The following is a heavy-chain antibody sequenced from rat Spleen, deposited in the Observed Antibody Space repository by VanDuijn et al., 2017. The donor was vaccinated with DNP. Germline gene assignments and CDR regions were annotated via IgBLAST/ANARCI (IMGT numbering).Heavy chain of an antibody. V-gene: IGHV5-22*01. CDR1: GFTFSDYY. J-gene: IGHJ2*01. CDR3: ASHTYYGYDYFVY. D-gene: IGHD1-9*01. CDR2: NSYDGSSN. Sequence: EVQLVESGGGLVQPGRSLKLSCATSGFTFSDYYMAWVRQAPKKGLGGVATNSYDGSSNYDGDSVKGRLTSSMDNAEGNLNLKMNSLRSEDTATYYCASHTYYGYDYFVYWGQGVMVTVSS.